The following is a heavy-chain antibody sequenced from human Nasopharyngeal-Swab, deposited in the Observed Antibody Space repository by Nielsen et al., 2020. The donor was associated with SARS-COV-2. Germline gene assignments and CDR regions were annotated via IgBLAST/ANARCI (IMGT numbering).Heavy chain of an antibody. CDR1: GYTFTAFS. CDR2: IGTNSGGT. V-gene: IGHV1-2*06. D-gene: IGHD5-24*01. Sequence: ASVKVSCKASGYTFTAFSIHWVRQSPGQGLEWVGRIGTNSGGTLYAQRFRGRVTMTRDTSVATAYMELSDLRSDDTAVYYCARESPASRGDYWGQGTLVTVSS. CDR3: ARESPASRGDY. J-gene: IGHJ4*02.